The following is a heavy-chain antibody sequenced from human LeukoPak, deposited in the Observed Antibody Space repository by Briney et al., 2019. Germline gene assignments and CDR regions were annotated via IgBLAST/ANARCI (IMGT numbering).Heavy chain of an antibody. CDR2: ISYDGSNK. CDR3: ARDHTSDNCSGGSCYKDY. V-gene: IGHV3-30-3*01. CDR1: GFTFSSYA. D-gene: IGHD2-15*01. Sequence: GRSLRLSCAASGFTFSSYAMHWVRQAPGKGLEWVAVISYDGSNKYYADSVKGRFTISRDNSKNTLYLQMNSLRAEDTAVYYCARDHTSDNCSGGSCYKDYWGQGTLVTVSS. J-gene: IGHJ4*02.